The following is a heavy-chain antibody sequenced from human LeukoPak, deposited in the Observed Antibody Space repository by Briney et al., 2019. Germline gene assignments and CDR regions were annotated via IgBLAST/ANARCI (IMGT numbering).Heavy chain of an antibody. V-gene: IGHV3-48*01. Sequence: PGGSLRLSCAASGFTFSSYSMNWVRQAPGKGLEWVSYISSSSSTIYYADSVKGRFTISRDNAKNSLYLQMNSLRAEDTAVYYCAKEVHSSSWGGFDYWGQGTLVTVSS. CDR1: GFTFSSYS. CDR3: AKEVHSSSWGGFDY. J-gene: IGHJ4*02. CDR2: ISSSSSTI. D-gene: IGHD6-13*01.